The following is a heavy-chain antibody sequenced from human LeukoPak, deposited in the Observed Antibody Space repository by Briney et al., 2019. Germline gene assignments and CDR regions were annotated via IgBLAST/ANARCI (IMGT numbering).Heavy chain of an antibody. CDR3: ARDVQFQLLYDYYYYMDV. CDR1: GFSFGSYW. D-gene: IGHD2-2*01. V-gene: IGHV3-7*01. J-gene: IGHJ6*03. CDR2: IKQEGSEE. Sequence: GGSLRLSCVASGFSFGSYWMSWVRQAPGKGLEWVANIKQEGSEEHFVDSVKGRFTTSRDNAKNSLYLQMNSLRAEDTAVYFCARDVQFQLLYDYYYYMDVWGKGATVTVSS.